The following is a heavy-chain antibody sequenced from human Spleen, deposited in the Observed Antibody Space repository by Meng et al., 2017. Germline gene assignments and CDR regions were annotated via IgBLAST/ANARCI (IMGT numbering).Heavy chain of an antibody. D-gene: IGHD4-17*01. V-gene: IGHV3-23*01. J-gene: IGHJ4*02. CDR1: GFTFSSYA. CDR2: ISGRGGTT. CDR3: AREYGDNFDY. Sequence: GGSLRLSCAASGFTFSSYAMTWVRQAPGKGLEWVSAISGRGGTTYYAASVKGRFTISRDNSKNTLYLQMNSLRAEDTAVYYCAREYGDNFDYWGQGTLVTVSS.